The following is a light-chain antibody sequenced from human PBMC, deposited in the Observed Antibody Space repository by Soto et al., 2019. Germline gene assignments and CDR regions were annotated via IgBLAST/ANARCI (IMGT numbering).Light chain of an antibody. V-gene: IGLV1-47*01. CDR3: SVWEDNVDGWV. J-gene: IGLJ3*02. CDR2: KDN. CDR1: SSNIGSNF. Sequence: QSVVTQPPSASGTPGQTVTISCSGSSSNIGSNFVYWYQQLPGTAPKLLIYKDNQRPSGVPARFSGSKSGTSVSLAISGLRPEDEAEYYCSVWEDNVDGWVFGGGTKVTVL.